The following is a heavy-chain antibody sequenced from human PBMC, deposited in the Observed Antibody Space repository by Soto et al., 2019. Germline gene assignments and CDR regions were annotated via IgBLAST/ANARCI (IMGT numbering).Heavy chain of an antibody. V-gene: IGHV1-18*04. Sequence: GASVKVSCKASGYTSPRYGINWVRHAPGQGLEWMGWISAYNGNTNYAQKLQGRVTMTTETSTSTAYMELRSLRSDDTAVYYCARDVYDFWSGYLYYYGMDVWGQGTTVTVSS. CDR2: ISAYNGNT. D-gene: IGHD3-3*01. CDR3: ARDVYDFWSGYLYYYGMDV. CDR1: GYTSPRYG. J-gene: IGHJ6*02.